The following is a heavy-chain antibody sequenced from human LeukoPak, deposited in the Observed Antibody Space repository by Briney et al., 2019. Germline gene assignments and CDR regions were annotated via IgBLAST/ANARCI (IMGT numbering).Heavy chain of an antibody. J-gene: IGHJ3*01. CDR1: GFTFSSYD. V-gene: IGHV3-13*01. CDR2: IGVAGDT. D-gene: IGHD3-10*01. CDR3: ARDRLGSASDTFDV. Sequence: PGGSLRLSCAASGFTFSSYDMHWVRQTTGKGLEWVSGIGVAGDTYYSGSMKGRFIISRENAKNSLYLQMSSLRAGDTAVYYCARDRLGSASDTFDVWGQGTIVTVSS.